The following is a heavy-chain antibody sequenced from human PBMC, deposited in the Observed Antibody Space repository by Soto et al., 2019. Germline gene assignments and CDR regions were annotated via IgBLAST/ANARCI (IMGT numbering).Heavy chain of an antibody. Sequence: GGSLRLSCAASGFIFSDHYMNWIRQAPGKGLEWVSYISSSGSTMYNADSVKGRFTISRDNAKNSLYLQMNSLRVEDTAVYYCAGGRPSTTVKPMDIWGKGTTVTVSS. CDR3: AGGRPSTTVKPMDI. D-gene: IGHD4-4*01. V-gene: IGHV3-11*01. J-gene: IGHJ6*04. CDR1: GFIFSDHY. CDR2: ISSSGSTM.